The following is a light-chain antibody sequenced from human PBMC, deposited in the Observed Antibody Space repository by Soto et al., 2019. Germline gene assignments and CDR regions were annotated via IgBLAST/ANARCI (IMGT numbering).Light chain of an antibody. Sequence: DIVMTQSPDSLAVSLGERATINCKSSQSVLYSSNNKSYLAWYQQKPGQPPKLLIYWASTRESGVPDRFSGSGSGTDFTLTISSLQAEDVAVYYCQQYYVQRTFGQGTKVEIK. J-gene: IGKJ1*01. CDR3: QQYYVQRT. V-gene: IGKV4-1*01. CDR2: WAS. CDR1: QSVLYSSNNKSY.